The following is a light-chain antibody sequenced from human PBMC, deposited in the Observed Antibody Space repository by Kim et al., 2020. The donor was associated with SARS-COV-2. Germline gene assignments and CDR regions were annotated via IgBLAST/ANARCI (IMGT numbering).Light chain of an antibody. CDR2: AAS. CDR3: QQSYSTPPDT. Sequence: LSASVGDRVTITCRASQSISSYLNWYQQKPGKAPKLLIYAASSLQSGVPSRFSGSGSGTDFTLTISSLQPEDFATYYCQQSYSTPPDTFGQGTKLEIK. J-gene: IGKJ2*01. V-gene: IGKV1-39*01. CDR1: QSISSY.